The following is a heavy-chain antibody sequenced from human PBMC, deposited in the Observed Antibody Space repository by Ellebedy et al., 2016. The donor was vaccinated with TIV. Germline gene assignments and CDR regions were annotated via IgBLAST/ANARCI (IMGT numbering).Heavy chain of an antibody. J-gene: IGHJ4*02. CDR2: IYYSGSP. Sequence: MPSETLSPTCTLPGGSFSPYYWNWIRQPPGKGLEWLGNIYYSGSPNDNPSLKSRVTISVDTSKNQFALKLRTVAAADTAVFYCASGFSYGLLDYWGQGTLVAVSS. CDR1: GGSFSPYY. D-gene: IGHD5-18*01. CDR3: ASGFSYGLLDY. V-gene: IGHV4-59*01.